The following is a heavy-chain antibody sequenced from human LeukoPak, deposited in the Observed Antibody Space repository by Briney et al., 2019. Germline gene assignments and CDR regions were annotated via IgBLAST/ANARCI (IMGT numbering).Heavy chain of an antibody. D-gene: IGHD3-22*01. CDR3: AREETWLKSNWFDP. Sequence: ASVKVSCKASGYTFTGYYMHWVRQAPGQGLEWMGWINPNSGGTNYAQKFQGRVTMTRDTSISTAYMELSRLRSDDTAVYYCAREETWLKSNWFDPWGQGTLVTVSS. CDR2: INPNSGGT. V-gene: IGHV1-2*02. CDR1: GYTFTGYY. J-gene: IGHJ5*02.